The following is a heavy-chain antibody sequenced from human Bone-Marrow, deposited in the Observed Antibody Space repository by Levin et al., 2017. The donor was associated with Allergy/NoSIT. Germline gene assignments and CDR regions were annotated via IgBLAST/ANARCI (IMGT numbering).Heavy chain of an antibody. D-gene: IGHD2-8*01. CDR1: GFSLSTSGVG. CDR3: ARHLSELVLLPSAAAEAVFYYYGLDV. V-gene: IGHV2-5*02. CDR2: IFWDDDK. J-gene: IGHJ6*02. Sequence: SGPTLVKPTQTLTLTCTFSGFSLSTSGVGVGWIRQPPGKALEWLALIFWDDDKRYSPSLKSRLAITKDTSKNQVVLTMTNMDPVDTATYYCARHLSELVLLPSAAAEAVFYYYGLDVWGQGTTVTVSS.